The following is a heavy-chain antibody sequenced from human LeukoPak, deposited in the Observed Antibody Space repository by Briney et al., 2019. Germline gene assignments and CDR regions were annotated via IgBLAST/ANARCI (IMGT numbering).Heavy chain of an antibody. D-gene: IGHD3-16*02. Sequence: SETLSLTCTVAGDSISSSSYYWGWIRQPPWKGLEWIGSIYYSGSTYYNPSLKSRVTMSADTSKNQFSMTLSYVTAADTAVYYCARAQPRYDYVWASYRRHLRCFDPWGQGTLVTVSS. CDR3: ARAQPRYDYVWASYRRHLRCFDP. J-gene: IGHJ5*02. CDR1: GDSISSSSYY. V-gene: IGHV4-39*07. CDR2: IYYSGST.